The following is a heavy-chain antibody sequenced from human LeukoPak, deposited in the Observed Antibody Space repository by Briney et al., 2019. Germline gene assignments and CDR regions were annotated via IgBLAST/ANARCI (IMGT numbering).Heavy chain of an antibody. J-gene: IGHJ4*02. CDR2: IKSKTDGATR. CDR1: GFTFSNAW. Sequence: GGSLRLSCAASGFTFSNAWMSWVRQAPGKGLEWVVRIKSKTDGATRDYAARVKGRFTISRDDSKNTLYLQMNSLKTEDTAVYYGTTEERVSCGYCSGGSCYIDYWGQGTLVTVSS. D-gene: IGHD2-15*01. CDR3: TTEERVSCGYCSGGSCYIDY. V-gene: IGHV3-15*01.